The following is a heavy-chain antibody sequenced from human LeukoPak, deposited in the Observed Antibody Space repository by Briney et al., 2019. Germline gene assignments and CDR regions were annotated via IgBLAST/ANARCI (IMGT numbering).Heavy chain of an antibody. V-gene: IGHV1-69*06. CDR2: IIPIFGTA. CDR3: ASHDYYDSSGYYFGAFDI. J-gene: IGHJ3*02. D-gene: IGHD3-22*01. Sequence: SVKVSCKASGGTFSSYAISWVRQAPGQGLEWMGGIIPIFGTANYAQKFQGRVTITADKSTSTAYMELSSLRSEDTAVYYCASHDYYDSSGYYFGAFDIWGQGTMVTVSS. CDR1: GGTFSSYA.